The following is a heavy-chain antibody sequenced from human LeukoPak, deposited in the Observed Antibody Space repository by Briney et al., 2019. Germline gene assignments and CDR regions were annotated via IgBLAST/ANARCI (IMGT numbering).Heavy chain of an antibody. Sequence: GGSLRLSCAASGFTFDDDAMHWVRQAPGKGLEWVSSISSSSSYIYYADSVKGRFTISRDNAKNSLYLQMNSLRAEDTAVYYCARGVVVDIVVVPAAYPFKYWGQGTLVTVSS. CDR1: GFTFDDDA. CDR2: ISSSSSYI. D-gene: IGHD2-2*03. V-gene: IGHV3-21*01. J-gene: IGHJ4*02. CDR3: ARGVVVDIVVVPAAYPFKY.